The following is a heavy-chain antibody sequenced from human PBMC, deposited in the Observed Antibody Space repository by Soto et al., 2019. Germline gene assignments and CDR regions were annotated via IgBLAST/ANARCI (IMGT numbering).Heavy chain of an antibody. D-gene: IGHD2-15*01. CDR2: ISSRSDTL. V-gene: IGHV3-48*02. J-gene: IGHJ6*02. CDR1: GFTFSAYA. Sequence: GGSLRLSCEGSGFTFSAYAMNWVRQAPGKGLEWVSYISSRSDTLYYADSVKGRFTISRDNAKNSVYLQVNNLRDEDTAVYYCARDWDIVILSVPIPNYNYGMDVWGQGTTVTV. CDR3: ARDWDIVILSVPIPNYNYGMDV.